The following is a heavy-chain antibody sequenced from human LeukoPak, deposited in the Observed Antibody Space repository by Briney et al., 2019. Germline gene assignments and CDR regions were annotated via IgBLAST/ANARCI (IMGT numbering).Heavy chain of an antibody. J-gene: IGHJ4*02. D-gene: IGHD6-19*01. V-gene: IGHV3-7*03. CDR3: AREVGGQWLVFDY. CDR1: GFTFSSYG. CDR2: IKQDGSEK. Sequence: GGSLRLSCAASGFTFSSYGMSWVRQAPGKGLEWVANIKQDGSEKYYVDSVKGRFTISRDNAKNSLYLQMNSLRAEDTAVYYCAREVGGQWLVFDYWGQGTLVTVSS.